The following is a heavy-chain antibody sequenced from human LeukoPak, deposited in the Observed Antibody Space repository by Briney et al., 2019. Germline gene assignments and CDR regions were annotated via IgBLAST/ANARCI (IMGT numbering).Heavy chain of an antibody. Sequence: GGSLRLSCAASGFTISINWKSWVRQAPGKGLEWVANIKQDGSEKYYVDSVKGRFTISRDNAKNSLYLQMNSLRAEDTAVYYCAREAGGIPSWGQGTLVTVSS. CDR3: AREAGGIPS. CDR2: IKQDGSEK. V-gene: IGHV3-7*05. CDR1: GFTISINW. D-gene: IGHD2-2*01. J-gene: IGHJ4*02.